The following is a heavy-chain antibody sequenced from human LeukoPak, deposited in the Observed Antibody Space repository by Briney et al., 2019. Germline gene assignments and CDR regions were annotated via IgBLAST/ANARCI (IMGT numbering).Heavy chain of an antibody. J-gene: IGHJ4*02. CDR3: ARNSLYCVGDCFEVFDS. CDR2: ISSSGNVI. Sequence: GGSLRLSCAGAGFAFSSHSMNWVRQAPGKGLEWVSYISSSGNVIYYADSVRGRFTISRDIAKNSLFLQMNNLRAEDTAVYYCARNSLYCVGDCFEVFDSWGQGTLVTVSS. V-gene: IGHV3-48*01. CDR1: GFAFSSHS. D-gene: IGHD2-21*01.